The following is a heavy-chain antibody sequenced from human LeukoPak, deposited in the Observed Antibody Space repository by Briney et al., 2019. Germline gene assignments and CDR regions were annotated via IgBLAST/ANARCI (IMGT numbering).Heavy chain of an antibody. CDR2: ISAYNGNT. V-gene: IGHV1-18*01. Sequence: ASVKASCKASGYTFTSYGISWVRQAPGQGLEWMGWISAYNGNTNYAQKLQGRVTMTTDTSTSTAYMELRSLRSDDTAVYYCARDKLGDFWSGYLFDYWGQGTLVTVSS. CDR3: ARDKLGDFWSGYLFDY. J-gene: IGHJ4*02. D-gene: IGHD3-3*01. CDR1: GYTFTSYG.